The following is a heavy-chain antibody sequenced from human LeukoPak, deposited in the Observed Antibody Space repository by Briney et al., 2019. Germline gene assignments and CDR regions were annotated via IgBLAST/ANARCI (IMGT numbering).Heavy chain of an antibody. CDR3: ARAGLGYCSSTSCYGANWFDP. D-gene: IGHD2-2*01. V-gene: IGHV1-2*02. CDR1: GYTLTGYY. J-gene: IGHJ5*02. CDR2: INPNSGGT. Sequence: GASVKVSCKASGYTLTGYYMHWVRQAPGQGLEWMGWINPNSGGTNYAQKFQGRVTMTRDTSISTAYMELSRLRSDDTAVYYCARAGLGYCSSTSCYGANWFDPWGQGTLVTVSS.